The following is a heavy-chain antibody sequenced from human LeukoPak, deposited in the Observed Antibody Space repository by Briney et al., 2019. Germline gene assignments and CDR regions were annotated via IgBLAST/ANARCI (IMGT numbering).Heavy chain of an antibody. Sequence: ASVKVSCKAAGYTFTSYVISWGRQAPGQEREWMGWISAYNGNTNDAQKLQGRVTMTTDTSTSTAYMELRSLRSEDTAVYYCARDELWFGKFNYYYYGMDVWGQGTTVTVSS. CDR2: ISAYNGNT. J-gene: IGHJ6*02. V-gene: IGHV1-18*01. CDR3: ARDELWFGKFNYYYYGMDV. CDR1: GYTFTSYV. D-gene: IGHD3-10*01.